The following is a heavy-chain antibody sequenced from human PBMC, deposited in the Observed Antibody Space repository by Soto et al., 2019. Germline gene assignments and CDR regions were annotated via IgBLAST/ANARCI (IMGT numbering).Heavy chain of an antibody. CDR3: AGQRSHYYGMDV. J-gene: IGHJ6*04. V-gene: IGHV1-46*01. CDR1: GYTFTSYY. CDR2: INPSGGST. Sequence: ASVKVSCKASGYTFTSYYMHWVRQAPGQGLEWMGIINPSGGSTSYAQKFQGRVTMTRDTSTSTVYMELSSLRSEDTAVYYCAGQRSHYYGMDVWGKGTTVTVSS. D-gene: IGHD1-26*01.